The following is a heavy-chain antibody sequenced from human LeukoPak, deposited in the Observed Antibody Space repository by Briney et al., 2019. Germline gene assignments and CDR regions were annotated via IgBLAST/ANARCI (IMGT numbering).Heavy chain of an antibody. D-gene: IGHD1-1*01. CDR1: GFTFNNYA. V-gene: IGHV3-23*01. J-gene: IGHJ4*02. CDR3: ARDGIQLPDTLDY. CDR2: INGGDNGDNT. Sequence: GGSLRLSCAASGFTFNNYAMTWVRQAPGKGLQWVSTINGGDNGDNTYYADSVKGRFTVSRDNSKNTVYLQMNSLRVEDTAVYYCARDGIQLPDTLDYRGLGTLVTVSS.